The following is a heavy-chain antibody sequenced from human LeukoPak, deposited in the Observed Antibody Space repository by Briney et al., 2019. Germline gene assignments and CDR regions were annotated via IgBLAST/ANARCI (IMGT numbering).Heavy chain of an antibody. CDR1: GFTFSSYA. Sequence: SLRLSCAASGFTFSSYAMHWVRQAPGKGLEWVAVISYDGSNKYYADSVKGRFTISGDNSKNTLYLQMNSLRAEDTAVYYCARDRHRITEGFDYWGQGTLVTVSS. D-gene: IGHD3-16*01. CDR3: ARDRHRITEGFDY. J-gene: IGHJ4*02. CDR2: ISYDGSNK. V-gene: IGHV3-30*04.